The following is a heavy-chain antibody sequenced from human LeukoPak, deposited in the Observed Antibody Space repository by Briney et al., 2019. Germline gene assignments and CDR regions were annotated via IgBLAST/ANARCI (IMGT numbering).Heavy chain of an antibody. J-gene: IGHJ3*02. V-gene: IGHV4-34*01. CDR3: AREYSSGWSTGGAFDI. CDR2: INHSGST. D-gene: IGHD6-19*01. Sequence: SETLSLTCAVYGGSFSGYYWSWIRQPPGKGLEWIGEINHSGSTNYNPSLKSRVTISVDTSKNQFSLELSSVTAADTAVYYCAREYSSGWSTGGAFDIWGQGTMVTVSS. CDR1: GGSFSGYY.